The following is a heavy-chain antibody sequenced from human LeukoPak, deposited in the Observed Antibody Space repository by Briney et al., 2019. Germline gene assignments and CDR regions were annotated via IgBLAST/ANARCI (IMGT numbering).Heavy chain of an antibody. J-gene: IGHJ4*02. D-gene: IGHD5-24*01. V-gene: IGHV3-11*04. CDR1: GFTFSDYY. Sequence: GGSLRLSCAASGFTFSDYYMTWLRQAPGKGLEWVSYISSSGSTIYYTDSVKGRFTISSDNAKNSLYLQMNSLRAEDTAVFYCARGLATIPFDYWGQGTLVTVSS. CDR2: ISSSGSTI. CDR3: ARGLATIPFDY.